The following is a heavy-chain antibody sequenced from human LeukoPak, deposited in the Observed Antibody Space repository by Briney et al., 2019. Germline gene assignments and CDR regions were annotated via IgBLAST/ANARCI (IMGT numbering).Heavy chain of an antibody. D-gene: IGHD1-26*01. CDR3: ARDRNGIVGAIDAFDI. CDR2: IYYSGST. CDR1: GGSISPYY. Sequence: SETLSLTCTVSGGSISPYYWSWIRQSPGRRLEYIGYIYYSGSTNYNPSLKSRVTMSVDTSKNQFSLKLSSVTAADTAVYYCARDRNGIVGAIDAFDIWGQGTMVTVSS. V-gene: IGHV4-59*12. J-gene: IGHJ3*02.